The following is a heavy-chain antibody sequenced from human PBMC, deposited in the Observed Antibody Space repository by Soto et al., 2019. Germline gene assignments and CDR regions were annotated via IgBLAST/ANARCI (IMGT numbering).Heavy chain of an antibody. Sequence: GGSLRLSCAASGFTFDDYAMHWVRQAPGKVLEWVSGISWNSGSIGYADSVKGRFTISRDNAKNSLYLRMNSLRAEDTALYYCAKDTGGYCSSTSCYYYYGMDVWGQGTTVTVS. D-gene: IGHD2-2*01. CDR2: ISWNSGSI. CDR1: GFTFDDYA. J-gene: IGHJ6*02. V-gene: IGHV3-9*01. CDR3: AKDTGGYCSSTSCYYYYGMDV.